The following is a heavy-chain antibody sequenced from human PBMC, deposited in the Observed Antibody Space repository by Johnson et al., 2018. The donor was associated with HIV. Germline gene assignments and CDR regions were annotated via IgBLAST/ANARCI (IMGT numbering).Heavy chain of an antibody. D-gene: IGHD6-6*01. CDR2: IWYDGSNK. V-gene: IGHV3-33*06. CDR1: GFTFSSYG. J-gene: IGHJ3*02. Sequence: QMLLVESGGGVARPGGSLRLSCEASGFTFSSYGMHWVRQAPGKGLEWVAVIWYDGSNKYYADSVKGRFTISRDNSKNTLYLQMNSLRAEDTAVYYCAKDLDSSSWGAFDIWGQGTMVTVSS. CDR3: AKDLDSSSWGAFDI.